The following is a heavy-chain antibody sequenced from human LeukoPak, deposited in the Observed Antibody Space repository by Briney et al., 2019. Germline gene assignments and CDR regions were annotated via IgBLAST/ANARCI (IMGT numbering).Heavy chain of an antibody. D-gene: IGHD2-15*01. V-gene: IGHV3-66*01. Sequence: GGSLRLSCAGSGFTVSSYYMSWVRQAPGKGLGWISVIYNGGSTHYADSVKGRFASSRDNSQNTLYLQMDSLRGEDTAIYYCARVYGSSYYFDYWGQGTLVTVSS. CDR2: IYNGGST. J-gene: IGHJ4*02. CDR1: GFTVSSYY. CDR3: ARVYGSSYYFDY.